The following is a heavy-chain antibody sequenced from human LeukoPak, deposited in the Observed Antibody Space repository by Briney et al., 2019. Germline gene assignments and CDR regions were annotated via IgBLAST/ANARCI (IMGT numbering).Heavy chain of an antibody. J-gene: IGHJ5*02. CDR3: ARDNAYDFWSGYYNNWFDP. Sequence: SETLSLTCTVSAGSISSYYWSWIRQPPGKGLEWIGYIYYSGSTNYNPSLKSRVTISVDTSKNQFSLKLSSVTAADTAVYYCARDNAYDFWSGYYNNWFDPWGQGTLVTVSS. D-gene: IGHD3-3*01. CDR1: AGSISSYY. V-gene: IGHV4-59*01. CDR2: IYYSGST.